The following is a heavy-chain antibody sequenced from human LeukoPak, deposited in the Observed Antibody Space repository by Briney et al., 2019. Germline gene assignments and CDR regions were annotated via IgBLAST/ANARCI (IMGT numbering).Heavy chain of an antibody. J-gene: IGHJ4*02. CDR1: GFTFSSYA. D-gene: IGHD3-3*01. CDR3: ARGGEVITIFDY. V-gene: IGHV3-30*04. Sequence: GRSLRLSCAASGFTFSSYAMHWVRQAPGKGVEGVAVISYDGSNKYYADSVKGRFTISRDNSKNTLYLQMNSLRAEDTAVYYCARGGEVITIFDYWGQGTLVTVSS. CDR2: ISYDGSNK.